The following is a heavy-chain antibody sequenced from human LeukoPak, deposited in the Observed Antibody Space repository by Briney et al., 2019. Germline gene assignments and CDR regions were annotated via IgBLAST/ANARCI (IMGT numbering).Heavy chain of an antibody. Sequence: ASVKVSCKVSGYTLTELSMHWVRQAPGKGLEWMGGFDPEDGETIYAQKFQGRVTITADESTSTAYMELSSLRSEDTAVYYCASYTAMTKPDFDYWGQGTLVTVSS. V-gene: IGHV1-24*01. CDR3: ASYTAMTKPDFDY. CDR2: FDPEDGET. J-gene: IGHJ4*02. CDR1: GYTLTELS. D-gene: IGHD5-18*01.